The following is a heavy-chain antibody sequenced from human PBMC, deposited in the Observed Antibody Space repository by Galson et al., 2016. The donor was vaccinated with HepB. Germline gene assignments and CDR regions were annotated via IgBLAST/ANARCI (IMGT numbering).Heavy chain of an antibody. D-gene: IGHD5-12*01. J-gene: IGHJ4*02. CDR1: GGSFSSHA. V-gene: IGHV1-69*13. Sequence: SVKVSCKASGGSFSSHAFNWVRQAPGQGLEWMGGIIPIFGTVNYAQKSRGRVTITADESTSTAFMELRSLRSDDPAVYYCAIISGSYFDYWGQGTLVSVS. CDR3: AIISGSYFDY. CDR2: IIPIFGTV.